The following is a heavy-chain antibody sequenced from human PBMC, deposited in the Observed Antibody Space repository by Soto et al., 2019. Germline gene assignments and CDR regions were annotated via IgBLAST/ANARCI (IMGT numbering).Heavy chain of an antibody. Sequence: SETLSLTCTVSGGSVSNGDYYWSWIRQPPGKGLEWIGYIYYGGSTYYNPSLKSRVTISVDTSKNQFSLKLSSVTAADTAVYYCARATMAAADVDYWGQGTMVTVYS. J-gene: IGHJ4*02. CDR2: IYYGGST. CDR3: ARATMAAADVDY. CDR1: GGSVSNGDYY. D-gene: IGHD6-13*01. V-gene: IGHV4-30-4*01.